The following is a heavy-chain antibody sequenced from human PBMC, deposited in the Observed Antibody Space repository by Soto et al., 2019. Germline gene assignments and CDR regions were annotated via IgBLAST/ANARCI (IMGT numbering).Heavy chain of an antibody. CDR2: IYYSGST. D-gene: IGHD2-15*01. CDR3: ARQENRVLVVVAATPSYYFDY. CDR1: GGSISSSSYY. Sequence: PSETLSLTCTVSGGSISSSSYYWGWIRQPPGKGLEWIGSIYYSGSTYYNPSLKSRVTISVDTSKNQFSLKLSSVTAADTAVYYCARQENRVLVVVAATPSYYFDYWGQGTLVTVSS. J-gene: IGHJ4*02. V-gene: IGHV4-39*01.